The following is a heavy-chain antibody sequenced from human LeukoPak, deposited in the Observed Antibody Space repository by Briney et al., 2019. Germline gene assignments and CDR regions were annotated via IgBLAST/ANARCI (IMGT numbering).Heavy chain of an antibody. CDR3: AREGYCSGGGCYLEYLQH. V-gene: IGHV3-30-3*01. CDR1: GFTFNSYA. Sequence: GGSLRLSCAASGFTFNSYAMHWVRQAPDQGLEWVAVISYHGANKYYADSVKGRFTISRDNSKNTLYLQMNSLRPENTAAYYFAREGYCSGGGCYLEYLQHWGQGTLVTVSS. D-gene: IGHD2-15*01. J-gene: IGHJ1*01. CDR2: ISYHGANK.